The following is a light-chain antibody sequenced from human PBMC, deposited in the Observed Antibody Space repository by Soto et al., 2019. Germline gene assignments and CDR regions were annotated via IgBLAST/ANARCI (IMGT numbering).Light chain of an antibody. CDR2: EVS. CDR1: SSDVGGYNY. Sequence: QSVLTQPPSASGSPGQSVTISCTGTSSDVGGYNYVSWFQHHPGKAPKLIIYEVSYRPSGVSARFSGSKSGDTASLTISGLQAEDEADYYCSSFTNTITRYAFGTGTKLTVL. CDR3: SSFTNTITRYA. J-gene: IGLJ1*01. V-gene: IGLV2-14*01.